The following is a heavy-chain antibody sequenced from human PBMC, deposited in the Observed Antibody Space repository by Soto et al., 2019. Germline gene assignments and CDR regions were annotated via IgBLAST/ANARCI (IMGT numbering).Heavy chain of an antibody. CDR1: GGNFSSYA. J-gene: IGHJ6*02. Sequence: QVQLVQSGAEVKKPGSSVKVSCKASGGNFSSYAISWVRQAPGQGLEWMGGIIPIFGTANYAQKFQGRVTITADESTSTDYMELSSLRSEDTAVYYCARDWSPEDYYGMDVWGQGTTVTVSS. D-gene: IGHD3-3*01. CDR2: IIPIFGTA. V-gene: IGHV1-69*01. CDR3: ARDWSPEDYYGMDV.